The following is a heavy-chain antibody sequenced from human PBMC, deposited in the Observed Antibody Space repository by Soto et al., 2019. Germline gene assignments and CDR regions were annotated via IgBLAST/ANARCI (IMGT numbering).Heavy chain of an antibody. V-gene: IGHV1-46*01. Sequence: ASVKVSCKASGYTFTSYYMHWVRQAPGQGLEWMGIINPSGGSTSYAQKFQGRVTMTRDTSTSTVYMGLSSLRSEDTAVYYCASCRCGSSARGGGYYYYGMDVWGQGTRVTVSS. J-gene: IGHJ6*02. CDR1: GYTFTSYY. CDR3: ASCRCGSSARGGGYYYYGMDV. D-gene: IGHD1-26*01. CDR2: INPSGGST.